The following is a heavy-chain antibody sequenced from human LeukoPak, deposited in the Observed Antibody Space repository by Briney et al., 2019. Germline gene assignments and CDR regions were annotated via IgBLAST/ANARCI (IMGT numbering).Heavy chain of an antibody. CDR2: ISWNSGSI. CDR1: GFTFDDYA. J-gene: IGHJ3*02. D-gene: IGHD6-19*01. V-gene: IGHV3-9*01. CDR3: AKDKGSGWYFAFDI. Sequence: PGGSLRLSCAASGFTFDDYAMHWVRQAPGKGLEWVSGISWNSGSIGYADSVKGRFTISRDNAKNSLYLQVNSLRAEDTALYYCAKDKGSGWYFAFDIWGQGTMVTVSS.